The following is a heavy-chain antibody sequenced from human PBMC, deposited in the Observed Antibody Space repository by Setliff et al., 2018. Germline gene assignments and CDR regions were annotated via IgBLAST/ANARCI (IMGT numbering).Heavy chain of an antibody. V-gene: IGHV4-4*07. CDR3: AREREGFYRSGGSCYSSHYYYMDV. Sequence: SETLSLTCNVSGGASSDYYWTWIRQSAGKGLEWIGRVYASGSTDYNPSLKSRVTMSVDTSKTQFSLKLRSVTAADTAVYYCAREREGFYRSGGSCYSSHYYYMDVWGKGTTVTVSS. CDR1: GGASSDYY. D-gene: IGHD2-15*01. CDR2: VYASGST. J-gene: IGHJ6*03.